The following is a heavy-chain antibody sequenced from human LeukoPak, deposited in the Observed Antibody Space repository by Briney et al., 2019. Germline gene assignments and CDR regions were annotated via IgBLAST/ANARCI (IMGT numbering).Heavy chain of an antibody. D-gene: IGHD3-22*01. Sequence: GGSLRLSCAASGFTFSSYWMSWVRQAPGKGLEWVANIKQDGSEKYYVDSVKGRFTISRDNAKNSLYLQMNSLRAEDTAVYYCAKDPSYYYDNSGYYSFDYWGQGTLVTVSS. CDR3: AKDPSYYYDNSGYYSFDY. V-gene: IGHV3-7*03. J-gene: IGHJ4*02. CDR1: GFTFSSYW. CDR2: IKQDGSEK.